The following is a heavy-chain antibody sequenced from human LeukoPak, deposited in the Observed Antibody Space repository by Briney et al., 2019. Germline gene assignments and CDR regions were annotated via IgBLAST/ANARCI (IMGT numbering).Heavy chain of an antibody. V-gene: IGHV3-21*01. CDR3: ARGEFGYYYYFYMDV. CDR2: FTSCNNYI. D-gene: IGHD2/OR15-2a*01. CDR1: GFTFSSYS. J-gene: IGHJ6*03. Sequence: GGSLRLSCAASGFTFSSYSMNWVRQAPGKGLEWVSSFTSCNNYIYYGDSVKGRFTISRDDAKNSLFLQMNSLRAEDTATYYCARGEFGYYYYFYMDVWGKGTTVTVSS.